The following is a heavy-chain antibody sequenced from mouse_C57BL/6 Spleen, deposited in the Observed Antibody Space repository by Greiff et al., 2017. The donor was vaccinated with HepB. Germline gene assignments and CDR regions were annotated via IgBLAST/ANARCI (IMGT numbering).Heavy chain of an antibody. CDR3: ARDRIFTTVVESSYAMDY. CDR1: GFTFRSYA. D-gene: IGHD1-1*01. V-gene: IGHV5-4*01. Sequence: EVNVVESGGGLVKPGGSLKLSCAASGFTFRSYAMSWVRQTPEKRLEWVATISDGGSYTYYPDNVKGRFTISRDNAKNNLYLQMSHLKSEDTAMYYCARDRIFTTVVESSYAMDYWGQGTSVTVSS. CDR2: ISDGGSYT. J-gene: IGHJ4*01.